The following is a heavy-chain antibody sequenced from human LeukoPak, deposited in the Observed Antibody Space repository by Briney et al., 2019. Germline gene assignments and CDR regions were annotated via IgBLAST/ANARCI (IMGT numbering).Heavy chain of an antibody. V-gene: IGHV4-34*01. CDR2: INHSGST. CDR3: ARPRPQYSSSRSFDY. D-gene: IGHD6-13*01. Sequence: SETLSLTCAVYGGSFSGYYWSWIRQPPGKGLEWIGEINHSGSTNYNPSLKSRVTISVDTSKNQFSLKLSSVTAADTAVYYCARPRPQYSSSRSFDYWGQGTLVTVSS. CDR1: GGSFSGYY. J-gene: IGHJ4*02.